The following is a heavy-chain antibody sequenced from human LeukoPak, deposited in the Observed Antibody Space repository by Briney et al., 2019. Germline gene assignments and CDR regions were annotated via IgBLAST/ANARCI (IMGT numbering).Heavy chain of an antibody. CDR3: ARGSLLGYHYDSSGYSGLFDY. V-gene: IGHV4-59*01. Sequence: PSETLSLTCTVSGGSISSYYWSWIRQPPGKGLEWIGYIYYSGSTNYNPSLKSRVTISVDTSKNQFSLKLSSVTAADTAVYYCARGSLLGYHYDSSGYSGLFDYWGQGTLVTVSS. J-gene: IGHJ4*02. D-gene: IGHD3-22*01. CDR2: IYYSGST. CDR1: GGSISSYY.